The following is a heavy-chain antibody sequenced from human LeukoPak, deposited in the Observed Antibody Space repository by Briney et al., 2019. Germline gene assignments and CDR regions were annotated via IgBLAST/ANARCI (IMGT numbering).Heavy chain of an antibody. CDR2: INPNSGGT. D-gene: IGHD4-17*01. J-gene: IGHJ2*01. CDR3: ARDLRDYGDYERYFDL. V-gene: IGHV1-2*02. Sequence: ASVKVSCKASGYTFTGYYMHWVRQAPGQGLEWMGWINPNSGGTSYAQKFQGRVTMTRDTSISTAYMELSRLRSDDTAVYYCARDLRDYGDYERYFDLWGRGTLVTVSS. CDR1: GYTFTGYY.